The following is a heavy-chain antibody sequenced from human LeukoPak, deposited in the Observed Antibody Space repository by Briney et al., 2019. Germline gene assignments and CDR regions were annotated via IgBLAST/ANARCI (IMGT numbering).Heavy chain of an antibody. CDR1: GFTFDDYA. J-gene: IGHJ5*02. CDR2: ISWNSGSI. CDR3: AKAQGFGELFSWFDP. V-gene: IGHV3-9*01. D-gene: IGHD3-10*01. Sequence: GRSLRLSCAASGFTFDDYAMHWVRQAPGKGLEWVSGISWNSGSIGYADSVKGRFTISRDNAKNSLYLQMNSLRAEDTALYYCAKAQGFGELFSWFDPWGQGTLVTVSS.